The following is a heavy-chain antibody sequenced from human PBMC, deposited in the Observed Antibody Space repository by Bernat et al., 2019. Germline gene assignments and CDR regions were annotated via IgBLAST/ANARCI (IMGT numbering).Heavy chain of an antibody. CDR1: GFTFTSYA. V-gene: IGHV3-23*01. D-gene: IGHD6-6*01. CDR2: ISGNGRDT. CDR3: AKEGSSPSWGYYFDF. J-gene: IGHJ4*02. Sequence: EVQLLESGGALVQPGGSLRLSCAASGFTFTSYAMNWVRQAPGKGLEWVSAISGNGRDTYYADSVKGRFTISRDNSKNTLYLQMNSLRAGDTALYYCAKEGSSPSWGYYFDFWGQGTLVTVSS.